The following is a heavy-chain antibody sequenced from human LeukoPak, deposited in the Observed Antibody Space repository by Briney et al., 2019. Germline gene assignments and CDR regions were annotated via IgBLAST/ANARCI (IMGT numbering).Heavy chain of an antibody. CDR1: GFTFSSYE. Sequence: GGSLRLSRAASGFTFSSYEMNWVRQAPGKGLEWVSYISSSGSTIYYADSVKGRFTISRDNAKNSLYLQMNSLRAEDTAVYYCARGDDFCFDYWGQGTLVTVSS. CDR2: ISSSGSTI. J-gene: IGHJ4*02. V-gene: IGHV3-48*03. CDR3: ARGDDFCFDY. D-gene: IGHD3-3*01.